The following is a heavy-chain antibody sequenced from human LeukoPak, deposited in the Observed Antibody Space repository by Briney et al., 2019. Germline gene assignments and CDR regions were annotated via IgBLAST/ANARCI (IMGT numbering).Heavy chain of an antibody. V-gene: IGHV4-59*05. Sequence: SETLSLTCTVSGGSISSYYWSWIRQPPGKGLEWIGSILYSGTTYFNPSLKSRVTISIDTSKNQFSLKLSSVTAADTAVYYCAAPTTVTTPFDYWGQGTLVTVSS. CDR1: GGSISSYY. CDR2: ILYSGTT. D-gene: IGHD4-17*01. J-gene: IGHJ4*02. CDR3: AAPTTVTTPFDY.